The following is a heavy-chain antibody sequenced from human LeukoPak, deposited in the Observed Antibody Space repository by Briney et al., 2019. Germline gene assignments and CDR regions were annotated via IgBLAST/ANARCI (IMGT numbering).Heavy chain of an antibody. Sequence: TSETLSLTCTVSGGSISSSSYYWGWIRLPPGKGLEWIGSIYYSGSTYYNPSLKSRVTISVDTSKNQFSLKLSSVTAADTAVYYCARDWYDSSYYFDYWGQGTLVTVSS. D-gene: IGHD3-3*01. CDR2: IYYSGST. J-gene: IGHJ4*02. V-gene: IGHV4-39*07. CDR3: ARDWYDSSYYFDY. CDR1: GGSISSSSYY.